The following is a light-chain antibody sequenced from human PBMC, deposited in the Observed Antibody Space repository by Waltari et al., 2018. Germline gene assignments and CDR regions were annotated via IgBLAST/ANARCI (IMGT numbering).Light chain of an antibody. CDR2: EAS. J-gene: IGKJ2*01. CDR3: QQRSNWPPRYT. CDR1: QSVSSY. Sequence: EIVLTQSPATLSLSTGERATLSCRASQSVSSYLAWYQQKPGQAPRLLIYEASNRATGIPARFSGSGSGTDFTLTISSLEPEDFAVYYCQQRSNWPPRYTFGQGTKLEIK. V-gene: IGKV3-11*01.